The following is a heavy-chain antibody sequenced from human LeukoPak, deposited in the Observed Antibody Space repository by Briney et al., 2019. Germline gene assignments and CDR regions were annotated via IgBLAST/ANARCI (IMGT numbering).Heavy chain of an antibody. J-gene: IGHJ4*02. CDR2: INPNSGGT. Sequence: GASVKVSCKVSGYTFTGYYMHWVRQAPGQGLEWMGWINPNSGGTNYAQKFQGRVTMTRDTSISTAYMELSRLRSDDTAVYYCARDLAIGSKLALLYPFLSVYFDYWGQGTLVTVSS. CDR1: GYTFTGYY. V-gene: IGHV1-2*02. CDR3: ARDLAIGSKLALLYPFLSVYFDY. D-gene: IGHD2-2*02.